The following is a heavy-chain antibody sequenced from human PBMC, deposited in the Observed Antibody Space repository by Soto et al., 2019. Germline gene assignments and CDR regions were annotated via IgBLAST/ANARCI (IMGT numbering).Heavy chain of an antibody. V-gene: IGHV1-45*02. Sequence: SVKVSCKASGYTFTYRYLHWVRQAPGQALEWMGWITPFNGNTNYAQKFQDRVTITRGRSMSTAYMELSSLRSEDTAMYYCAITNWNDGDVPYYGMDVWGQGTTVTVSS. CDR3: AITNWNDGDVPYYGMDV. J-gene: IGHJ6*02. CDR1: GYTFTYRY. D-gene: IGHD1-1*01. CDR2: ITPFNGNT.